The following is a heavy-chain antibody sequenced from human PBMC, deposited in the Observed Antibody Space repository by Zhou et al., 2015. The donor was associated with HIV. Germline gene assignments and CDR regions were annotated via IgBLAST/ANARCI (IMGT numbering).Heavy chain of an antibody. CDR1: GGTFSSYA. J-gene: IGHJ4*02. CDR3: ARGSIGETYYDFWSGSPRGNYFDY. D-gene: IGHD3-3*01. Sequence: QVQLVQSGAEVKKPGSSVKVSCKASGGTFSSYAISWVRQAPGQGLEWMGGIIPIFGTANYAQKFQGRVTITADESTSTAYMELSSLRSEDTAVYYCARGSIGETYYDFWSGSPRGNYFDYWGQGTLVTVSS. V-gene: IGHV1-69*01. CDR2: IIPIFGTA.